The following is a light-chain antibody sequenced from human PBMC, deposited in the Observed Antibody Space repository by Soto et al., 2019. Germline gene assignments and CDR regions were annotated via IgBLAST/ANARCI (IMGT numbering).Light chain of an antibody. Sequence: QSVLTQPPSVSAAPGQKVTISCSGSGSNIGKNYISWYQQFPRTAPKLLIYDNNQRPSGIPDRFSGSKSGTSATLGITGLQTGDEADYYCGTWDSSLNVWVFGGGTKLTVL. CDR3: GTWDSSLNVWV. V-gene: IGLV1-51*01. J-gene: IGLJ3*02. CDR1: GSNIGKNY. CDR2: DNN.